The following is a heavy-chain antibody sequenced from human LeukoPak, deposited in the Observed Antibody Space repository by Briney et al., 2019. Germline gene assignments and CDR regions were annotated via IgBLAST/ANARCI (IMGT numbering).Heavy chain of an antibody. CDR2: IKQDGSEK. CDR3: ARWGFCSGGNCYSDDKPGFDY. J-gene: IGHJ4*02. CDR1: GFTFSSYW. Sequence: GGSLRLSCAASGFTFSSYWMSWVRQAPGKGLEWVANIKQDGSEKYYVDSVKGRFTISRDNAKNSLYLQMNSLRAEDTAVYYCARWGFCSGGNCYSDDKPGFDYWGQGTLVTVSS. D-gene: IGHD2-15*01. V-gene: IGHV3-7*01.